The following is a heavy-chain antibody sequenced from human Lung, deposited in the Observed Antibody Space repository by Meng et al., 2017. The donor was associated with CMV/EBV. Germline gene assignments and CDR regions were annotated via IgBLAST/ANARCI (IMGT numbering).Heavy chain of an antibody. CDR2: ISSDGATT. D-gene: IGHD2/OR15-2a*01. CDR3: GKEETTYFPGWSNY. J-gene: IGHJ4*02. Sequence: SGFPFNDFTMSWVRQVPGKGLEWVSLISSDGATTYYADSVKGRFTISRDNSKGSLYLQMNSLRTEDTAFYYCGKEETTYFPGWSNYWGQGTLVTVSS. CDR1: GFPFNDFT. V-gene: IGHV3-43*01.